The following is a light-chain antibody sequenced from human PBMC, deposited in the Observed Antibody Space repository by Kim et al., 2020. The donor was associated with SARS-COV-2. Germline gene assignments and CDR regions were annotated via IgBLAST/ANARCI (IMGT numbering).Light chain of an antibody. Sequence: PVLTQSPSASASLGASVQLTCILSSGHSSYAIAWHQQLPGKGPRFLMKVNRDGSHIKGDGIPDRFSGSTSGAERYLTISSLQPEDEADYYCQTWDTGIRVFGGGTQLTVL. CDR1: SGHSSYA. CDR2: VNRDGSH. CDR3: QTWDTGIRV. J-gene: IGLJ3*02. V-gene: IGLV4-69*01.